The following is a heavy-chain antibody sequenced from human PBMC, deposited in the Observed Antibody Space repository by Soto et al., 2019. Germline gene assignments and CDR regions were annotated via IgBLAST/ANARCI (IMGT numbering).Heavy chain of an antibody. CDR2: IYYSGST. CDR1: GGSISSSSYY. D-gene: IGHD5-12*01. J-gene: IGHJ5*02. V-gene: IGHV4-39*01. Sequence: PSETLSLTCTVSGGSISSSSYYWGWIRQPPGKGLEWIGSIYYSGSTYYNPSLKSRVTISVDTSKNQFSLKLSSVTAADTAVYYCARHFSRRDGYTIPPGGRFDPWGQGTLVTVSS. CDR3: ARHFSRRDGYTIPPGGRFDP.